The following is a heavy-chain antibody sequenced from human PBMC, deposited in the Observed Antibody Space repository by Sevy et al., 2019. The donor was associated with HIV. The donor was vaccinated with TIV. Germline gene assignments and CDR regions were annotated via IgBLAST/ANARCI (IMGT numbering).Heavy chain of an antibody. V-gene: IGHV4-38-2*01. Sequence: SETLSLTCAVSGYSISSGYYWGWIRQPPGKGLEWSGSIYHSGSTYYNPSLKSRVTISVDTSKNQFSLKLSSVTAADTAVYYCARGLAVTMVRGVNNAFDIWGQGTMVTVSS. CDR3: ARGLAVTMVRGVNNAFDI. CDR1: GYSISSGYY. D-gene: IGHD3-10*01. J-gene: IGHJ3*02. CDR2: IYHSGST.